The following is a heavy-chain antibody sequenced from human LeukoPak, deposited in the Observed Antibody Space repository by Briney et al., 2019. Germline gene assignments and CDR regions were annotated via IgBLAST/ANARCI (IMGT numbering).Heavy chain of an antibody. J-gene: IGHJ2*01. CDR1: GFTFSSYA. D-gene: IGHD4-17*01. CDR2: ISGSGGST. CDR3: ARSRRLYWYFDL. V-gene: IGHV3-23*01. Sequence: PGGSLRLSCAASGFTFSSYAMSWVRQAPGKGLEWVSTISGSGGSTYYADSVKGRFTISRDNAKSTLYLQMNSLRAEDTAVYYCARSRRLYWYFDLWGRGTLVTVSS.